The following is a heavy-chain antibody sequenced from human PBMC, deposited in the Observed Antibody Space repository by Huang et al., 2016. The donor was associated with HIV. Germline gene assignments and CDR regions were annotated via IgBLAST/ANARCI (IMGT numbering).Heavy chain of an antibody. Sequence: QVQLLQSGAEVKKPGASVKISCKTSGYTFTNYDINWVRQATGQGREWMGGMNCKRGKTCFAQKVQDRVSMTRTTSRTSAYMELSDLRSDDTAVYYCARGVRLYKNKDVPPNTSWGYYHYYMDAWGKGTAVTVS. CDR1: GYTFTNYD. D-gene: IGHD3-3*01. J-gene: IGHJ6*03. CDR3: ARGVRLYKNKDVPPNTSWGYYHYYMDA. V-gene: IGHV1-8*02. CDR2: MNCKRGKT.